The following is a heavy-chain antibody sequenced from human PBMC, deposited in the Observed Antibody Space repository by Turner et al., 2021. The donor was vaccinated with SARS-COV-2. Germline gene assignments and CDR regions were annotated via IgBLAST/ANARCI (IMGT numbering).Heavy chain of an antibody. J-gene: IGHJ4*02. Sequence: QVQLVQSGAEVTKPGSSVKVSCKASGGLFSSYAISWVRQAPGQGLEWMGGIIPIFGTANYAQKFQGRVTITADESTSTAYMGLSSLRSEDTAVYYCAGGEVGYCSGGRGYSGSYWGQGTLVTVSS. D-gene: IGHD2-15*01. CDR1: GGLFSSYA. CDR2: IIPIFGTA. CDR3: AGGEVGYCSGGRGYSGSY. V-gene: IGHV1-69*01.